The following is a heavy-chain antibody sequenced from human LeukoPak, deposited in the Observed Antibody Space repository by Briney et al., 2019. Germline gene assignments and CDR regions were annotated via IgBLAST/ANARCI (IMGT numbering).Heavy chain of an antibody. D-gene: IGHD5-18*01. Sequence: QPGRSLRLSCAVSGFTFISYWMHWVRQAPEKGRVWVSRINGYGSSTDFADSVKGRFTISRDNAKNTLYLQMNSLRAEDTAVYYCARDAPGNTALDYWGQGTLVTVSS. J-gene: IGHJ4*02. CDR1: GFTFISYW. CDR2: INGYGSST. V-gene: IGHV3-74*01. CDR3: ARDAPGNTALDY.